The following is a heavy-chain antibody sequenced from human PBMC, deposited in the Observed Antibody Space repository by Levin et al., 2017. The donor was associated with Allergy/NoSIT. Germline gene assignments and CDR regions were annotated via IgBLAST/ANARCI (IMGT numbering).Heavy chain of an antibody. Sequence: LTGGSLRLSCAASGFTFSSYTMHWVRQAPGKGLEWVAVISYDGSNKYYADSVKGRFTISRDNSKNTLYLQMNSLRAEDTAVYYCARERSSSWRSYFDYWGQGTLVTVSS. CDR1: GFTFSSYT. V-gene: IGHV3-30-3*01. CDR3: ARERSSSWRSYFDY. CDR2: ISYDGSNK. D-gene: IGHD6-13*01. J-gene: IGHJ4*02.